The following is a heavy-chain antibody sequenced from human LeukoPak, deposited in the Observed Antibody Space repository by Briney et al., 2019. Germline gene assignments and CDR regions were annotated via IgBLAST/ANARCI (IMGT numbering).Heavy chain of an antibody. CDR3: ARVRGSARIAAAGTVLHYYYYMDV. J-gene: IGHJ6*03. D-gene: IGHD6-13*01. CDR1: GFTVSSNY. Sequence: GGSLRLSCAASGFTVSSNYMSWVRQAPGKGLEWVSVIYSGGSTYYADSVKGRFTISRDNSKNTLYLQMNSLRAEDTAVYYCARVRGSARIAAAGTVLHYYYYMDVWGKGTTVTISS. CDR2: IYSGGST. V-gene: IGHV3-66*01.